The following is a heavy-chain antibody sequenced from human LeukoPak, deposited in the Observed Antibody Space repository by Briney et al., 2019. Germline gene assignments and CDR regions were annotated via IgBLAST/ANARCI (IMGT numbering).Heavy chain of an antibody. CDR1: GFTVSSNY. V-gene: IGHV3-53*05. CDR2: IYSGGST. CDR3: ARSDFGITAAGALDY. D-gene: IGHD6-13*01. J-gene: IGHJ4*02. Sequence: GGSLRLSCAASGFTVSSNYMSWVRQAPGKGLEWVSVIYSGGSTYYADSVKGRFTISRDNSKNTLYLQMNSLRPEDTAVYYCARSDFGITAAGALDYWGQGTLVTVSS.